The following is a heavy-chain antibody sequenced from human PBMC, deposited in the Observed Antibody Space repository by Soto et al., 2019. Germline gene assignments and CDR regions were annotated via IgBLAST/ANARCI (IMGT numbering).Heavy chain of an antibody. D-gene: IGHD2-15*01. CDR3: VSHCSGGSCYSFDAFEI. J-gene: IGHJ3*02. CDR2: IYSGGST. Sequence: EVQLVESGGGLVQPGGSLRLSCAASGFTVSSNYMSWVRKAPGKGLEWVSVIYSGGSTYYADSVKGRFTISRDNSKNTLYLKINSLRAEDTAVYYCVSHCSGGSCYSFDAFEIWGQGTMVTVSS. V-gene: IGHV3-66*01. CDR1: GFTVSSNY.